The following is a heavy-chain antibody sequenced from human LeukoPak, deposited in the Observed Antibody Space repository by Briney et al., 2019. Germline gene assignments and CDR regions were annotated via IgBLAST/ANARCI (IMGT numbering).Heavy chain of an antibody. CDR3: AKDGPYYDFWSGYYPQEAFDI. Sequence: GESLRLSCAASGFTFSSYAMSWVRQAPGKGLEWVSAISGSGGSTYYADSVKGRFTISRDNSKNTLYLQMNSLRAEDTAVYYCAKDGPYYDFWSGYYPQEAFDIWGQGTMVTVSS. J-gene: IGHJ3*02. CDR2: ISGSGGST. V-gene: IGHV3-23*01. D-gene: IGHD3-3*01. CDR1: GFTFSSYA.